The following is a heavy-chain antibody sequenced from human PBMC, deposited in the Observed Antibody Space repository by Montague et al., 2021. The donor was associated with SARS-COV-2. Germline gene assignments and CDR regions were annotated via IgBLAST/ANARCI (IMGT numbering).Heavy chain of an antibody. CDR2: TYYRSKWYN. Sequence: CAISGDSVSGKSLAWNWIRQSPSRGLGWLGGTYYRSKWYNDYAVSVKSRITINPDTSKNQFSLQLNSVTPEDAAVYYCARGLWFGELLYYYYYYGMDVWGQGTTVTVSS. V-gene: IGHV6-1*01. D-gene: IGHD3-10*01. CDR1: GDSVSGKSLA. CDR3: ARGLWFGELLYYYYYYGMDV. J-gene: IGHJ6*02.